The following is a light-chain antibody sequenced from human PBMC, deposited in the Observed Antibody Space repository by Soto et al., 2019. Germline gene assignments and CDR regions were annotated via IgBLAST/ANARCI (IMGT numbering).Light chain of an antibody. V-gene: IGLV1-51*01. J-gene: IGLJ2*01. CDR1: SSNIGNNY. Sequence: VLTQPPSVSAAPGQKVTISCSGSSSNIGNNYVSWYQQLPGTAPKLLIYDNNKRPSGIPDRFSGSKSGTSATLGITGLQTGDEADYYCGTWDSSLSAGVFGGGTKVTVL. CDR3: GTWDSSLSAGV. CDR2: DNN.